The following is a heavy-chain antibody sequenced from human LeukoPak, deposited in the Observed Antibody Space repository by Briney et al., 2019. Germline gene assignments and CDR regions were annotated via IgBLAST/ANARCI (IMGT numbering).Heavy chain of an antibody. D-gene: IGHD3-3*01. V-gene: IGHV1-18*01. CDR2: ISAYNGNT. J-gene: IGHJ6*02. CDR1: GYTFTSYV. CDR3: ARDSIFGVVNPYYYYYGMDV. Sequence: ASVKVCCKASGYTFTSYVISWVRQAPGQGLEWMGWISAYNGNTNYAQKLQGRVTMTTDTSTSTAYMELRSLRSDDTAVYYCARDSIFGVVNPYYYYYGMDVWGQGTTVTVSS.